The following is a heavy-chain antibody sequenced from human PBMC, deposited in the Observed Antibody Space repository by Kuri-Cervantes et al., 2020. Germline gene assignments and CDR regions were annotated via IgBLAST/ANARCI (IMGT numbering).Heavy chain of an antibody. CDR2: IIPIFGTA. CDR1: GGTFSSYA. J-gene: IGHJ6*02. D-gene: IGHD3-10*01. CDR3: ARVQFYYGSGSYYPYYYSGMDV. Sequence: SVKVSCKASGGTFSSYAISWVRQAPGQGLEWMGGIIPIFGTANYAQKFRRRVTITAYESTSTAYMELSSLRSEDTAVYYCARVQFYYGSGSYYPYYYSGMDVWGQGTTVTVSS. V-gene: IGHV1-69*13.